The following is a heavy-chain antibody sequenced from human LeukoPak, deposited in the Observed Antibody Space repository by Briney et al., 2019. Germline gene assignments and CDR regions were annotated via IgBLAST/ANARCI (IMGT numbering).Heavy chain of an antibody. V-gene: IGHV3-7*01. Sequence: PGGSLRLSCAASGFTFSTYWMNWVRQAPGKGLEWVANIKPDGRETYYVDSVKGRFTISRDNAKSSLYLQMNSLRAEDTAVYYCARLADSSGYYYVGYWGQGTLVTVSS. CDR2: IKPDGRET. J-gene: IGHJ4*02. CDR3: ARLADSSGYYYVGY. D-gene: IGHD3-22*01. CDR1: GFTFSTYW.